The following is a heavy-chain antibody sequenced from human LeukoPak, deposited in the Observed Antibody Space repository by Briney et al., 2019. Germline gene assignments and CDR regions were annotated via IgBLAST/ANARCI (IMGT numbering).Heavy chain of an antibody. Sequence: GGSLRLSCAASGFTFNKHAMMWVREARGEGVVGVSVISRSCSNIYYADFVKGRFTISRDNTKNTLYMQLNSLRAEDTAVYYCAKDFYDFWSCYFGGLSDSWGQGTLVTVSS. CDR2: ISRSCSNI. J-gene: IGHJ4*02. V-gene: IGHV3-23*01. CDR3: AKDFYDFWSCYFGGLSDS. CDR1: GFTFNKHA. D-gene: IGHD3-3*01.